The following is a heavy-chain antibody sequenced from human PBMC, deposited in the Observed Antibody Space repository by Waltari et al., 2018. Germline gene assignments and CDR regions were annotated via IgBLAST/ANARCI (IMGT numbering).Heavy chain of an antibody. CDR2: VDPEEGET. Sequence: QVQLVQSGAEVKKPGASVKVSCKVSGYTLTELSMHWVRQAPGKGLDGMGGVDPEEGETTDEQKLQGRVTMTEDTSTDTAYMELSSLRSEDTAVYYCATRPLYYYGQFDVDYWGQGTLVTVSS. CDR3: ATRPLYYYGQFDVDY. V-gene: IGHV1-24*01. D-gene: IGHD3-22*01. J-gene: IGHJ4*02. CDR1: GYTLTELS.